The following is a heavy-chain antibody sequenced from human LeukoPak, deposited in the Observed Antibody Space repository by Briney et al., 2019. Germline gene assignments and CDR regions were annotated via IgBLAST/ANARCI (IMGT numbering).Heavy chain of an antibody. Sequence: PSETLSLTCTVSGGSISSSSYYWGWIRQPPGKGLEWIGSIYYSGSTYYNPSLKSRVTISVDTSKNQFSLKLSSVTAADTAVYYCASETRYYYDSSGYYDYWGQGTLVTVSS. V-gene: IGHV4-39*01. CDR1: GGSISSSSYY. CDR3: ASETRYYYDSSGYYDY. D-gene: IGHD3-22*01. CDR2: IYYSGST. J-gene: IGHJ4*02.